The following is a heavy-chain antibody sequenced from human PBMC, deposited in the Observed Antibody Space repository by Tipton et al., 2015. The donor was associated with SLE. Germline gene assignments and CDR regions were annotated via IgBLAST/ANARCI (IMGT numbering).Heavy chain of an antibody. J-gene: IGHJ4*02. V-gene: IGHV4-31*03. D-gene: IGHD5-12*01. CDR2: IYFSGNT. Sequence: LRLSCTVSGGPISSGGYYWTWIRQHPGKGLEWIGYIYFSGNTKYNPSLKSRVSISVDTSKNQFSLKLSSLTAADTAVYYCARGRRGYTAYVVPDYWGQGTQVTVSS. CDR3: ARGRRGYTAYVVPDY. CDR1: GGPISSGGYY.